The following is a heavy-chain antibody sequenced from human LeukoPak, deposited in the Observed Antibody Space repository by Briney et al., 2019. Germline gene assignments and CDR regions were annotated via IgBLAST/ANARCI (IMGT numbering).Heavy chain of an antibody. Sequence: SETLSLTCTVSGGSISSYYWSWIRQPPGKGLEWVGYIYYSGSTNYNPSLKSRVTISVDTSKNQFSLKLSSVTAADTAVYYCARHPPYGSGSYVWFDPWGQGTLVTVSS. J-gene: IGHJ5*02. V-gene: IGHV4-59*08. CDR2: IYYSGST. CDR1: GGSISSYY. D-gene: IGHD3-10*01. CDR3: ARHPPYGSGSYVWFDP.